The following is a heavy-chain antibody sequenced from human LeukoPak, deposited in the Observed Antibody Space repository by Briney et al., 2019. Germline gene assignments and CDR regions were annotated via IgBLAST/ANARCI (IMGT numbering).Heavy chain of an antibody. V-gene: IGHV3-21*01. CDR1: GFTFSSYS. J-gene: IGHJ3*02. D-gene: IGHD3-10*01. Sequence: WGSLRLSCAASGFTFSSYSMNWVRQAPGKGLEWVSFIDTSAAYIYYGDSMRGRFTISRDNAKNSLYLQMNGLRAEDTAVYYCARGRSITLLRGVAMSDGFDIWGQGTTVTVSS. CDR3: ARGRSITLLRGVAMSDGFDI. CDR2: IDTSAAYI.